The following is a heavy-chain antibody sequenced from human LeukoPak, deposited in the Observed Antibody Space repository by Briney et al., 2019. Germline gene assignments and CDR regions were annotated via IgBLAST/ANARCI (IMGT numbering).Heavy chain of an antibody. CDR2: IRYDGTNK. CDR3: ATFPYYFDSSGSYYFDF. J-gene: IGHJ4*02. Sequence: SGGSLRLSCAASGFTFSNYGMHWVRQAPGKGLEWVAFIRYDGTNKYYADSVKGRFTISRDNSKNTLYLQMNSLRAEDTAVFYCATFPYYFDSSGSYYFDFWGQGTLVIVSS. CDR1: GFTFSNYG. D-gene: IGHD3-22*01. V-gene: IGHV3-30*02.